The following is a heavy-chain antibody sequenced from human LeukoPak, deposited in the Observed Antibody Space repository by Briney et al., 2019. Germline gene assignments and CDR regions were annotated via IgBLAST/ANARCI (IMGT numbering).Heavy chain of an antibody. V-gene: IGHV1-2*06. CDR1: GYTFTGYY. Sequence: GASVKVSCKASGYTFTGYYMHWVRQAPGQGLEWMGRINPNSGGTNYAQKFQGRVTMTRDTSISTAYMELSRLRSDDTAVYYCARRALVVVVPAAIFSFDPWGQGTLVTVSS. D-gene: IGHD2-2*02. CDR2: INPNSGGT. J-gene: IGHJ5*02. CDR3: ARRALVVVVPAAIFSFDP.